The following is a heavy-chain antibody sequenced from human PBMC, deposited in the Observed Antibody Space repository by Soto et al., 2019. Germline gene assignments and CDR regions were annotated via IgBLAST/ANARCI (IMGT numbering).Heavy chain of an antibody. CDR2: ISYDGSNK. J-gene: IGHJ5*02. CDR3: AKDSVSGWYVSWFDP. D-gene: IGHD6-19*01. Sequence: RGSLRLSCAASGFTFSSYGMHWVRQAPGKGLEWVAVISYDGSNKYYADSVKGRFTISRDNSKNTLYLQMNSLRAEDTAVYYCAKDSVSGWYVSWFDPWGQGTLVTVSS. V-gene: IGHV3-30*18. CDR1: GFTFSSYG.